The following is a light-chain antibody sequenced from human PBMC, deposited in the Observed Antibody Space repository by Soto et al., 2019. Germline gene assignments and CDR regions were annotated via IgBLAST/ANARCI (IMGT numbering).Light chain of an antibody. CDR3: QQYNNWPFS. CDR2: GAS. J-gene: IGKJ5*01. V-gene: IGKV3D-15*01. CDR1: QRVRHNY. Sequence: EIVLPQSPDTLSLSPGESATLSRRARQRVRHNYLAWYQQKPGQANRLLIYGASNRATGIPDRFSGSGSGTDFTLTISGLQSEESAVYFCQQYNNWPFSFGHGTRLEIK.